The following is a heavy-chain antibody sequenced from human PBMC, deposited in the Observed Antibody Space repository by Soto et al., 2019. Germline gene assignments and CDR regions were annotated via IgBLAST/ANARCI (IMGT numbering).Heavy chain of an antibody. Sequence: SETLSLTCTVSGASISVHSYYWTWIRQPPGKGLEWIGSPYYSGTTYFNPSLKSRATISVDTSKNQFSLRLTSVTAADTAIYYCTRRYNWNDNYSDPWGPGALVTVSS. CDR2: PYYSGTT. D-gene: IGHD1-20*01. CDR1: GASISVHSYY. V-gene: IGHV4-39*01. J-gene: IGHJ5*02. CDR3: TRRYNWNDNYSDP.